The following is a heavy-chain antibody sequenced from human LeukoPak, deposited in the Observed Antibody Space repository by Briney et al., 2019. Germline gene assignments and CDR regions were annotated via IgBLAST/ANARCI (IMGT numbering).Heavy chain of an antibody. D-gene: IGHD3-3*01. CDR3: ARGPGGLRFLEWLHT. CDR2: INHSGST. Sequence: SETLSLTCAVYGGSFSGYYWSWIRQPPGKGLEWIGEINHSGSTNYNPSLKSRVTISVDTSKNQFSLKLSSVTAADTAVYYCARGPGGLRFLEWLHTWGQGTLVTVSS. V-gene: IGHV4-34*01. J-gene: IGHJ5*02. CDR1: GGSFSGYY.